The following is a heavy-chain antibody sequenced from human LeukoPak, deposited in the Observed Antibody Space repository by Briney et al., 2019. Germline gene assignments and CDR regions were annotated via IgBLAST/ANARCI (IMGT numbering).Heavy chain of an antibody. CDR2: ISSSGSTT. J-gene: IGHJ4*02. D-gene: IGHD3-10*01. CDR3: AGSAPYGYFDY. Sequence: PGGSLRLSCAASGFTFSSHEMNWVRQAPGKGLEWVSYISSSGSTTYYADSVKGRFTISRDNAKNLLYLQVNTLRADDTAVYYCAGSAPYGYFDYWGQGTLVTVSS. CDR1: GFTFSSHE. V-gene: IGHV3-48*03.